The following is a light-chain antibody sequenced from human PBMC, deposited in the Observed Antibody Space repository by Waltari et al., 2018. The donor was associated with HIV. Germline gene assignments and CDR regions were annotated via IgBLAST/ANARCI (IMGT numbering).Light chain of an antibody. CDR3: SSFAGTHKL. V-gene: IGLV2-8*01. CDR2: EVT. Sequence: QSALTQSPAASASPGQSVNISCTAANADISYYNYVSCYQQQSDSPPKLIIFEVTKRPSGVPDRFSGSKSGNTASLFVSGLQPDDEATYFCSSFAGTHKLFGGGTKLTVL. J-gene: IGLJ2*01. CDR1: NADISYYNY.